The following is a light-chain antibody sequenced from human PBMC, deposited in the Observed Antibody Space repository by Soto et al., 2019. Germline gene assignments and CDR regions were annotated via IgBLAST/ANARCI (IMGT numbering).Light chain of an antibody. V-gene: IGKV3-20*01. J-gene: IGKJ3*01. Sequence: EIVLTQSPGTLSLSPGERATLSCRTSQSVSSNYLAWYQQKPGQAPRLLIYDTSTRANGIPDRFSGSGSGTDLTLTISRLEPEDFAVYYCQQSGSSLFTFGPGTKVDIK. CDR2: DTS. CDR3: QQSGSSLFT. CDR1: QSVSSNY.